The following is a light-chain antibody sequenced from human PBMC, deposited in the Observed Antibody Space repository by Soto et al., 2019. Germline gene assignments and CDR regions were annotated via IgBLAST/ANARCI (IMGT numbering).Light chain of an antibody. CDR1: SSNIGAGYD. Sequence: QSVLTQPPSVSGAPGQRVTISCTGSSSNIGAGYDVHWYQQFPGTAPKLLIYGNSNRPSGVPDRFSGSKSGTSASLAITGLQAEDEADYYCQSYDSSLSGGFGSGTKSPS. V-gene: IGLV1-40*01. CDR3: QSYDSSLSGG. J-gene: IGLJ1*01. CDR2: GNS.